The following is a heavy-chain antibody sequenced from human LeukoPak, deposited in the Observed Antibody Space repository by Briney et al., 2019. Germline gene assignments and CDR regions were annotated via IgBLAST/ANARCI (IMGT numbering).Heavy chain of an antibody. CDR1: FIFFTYA. Sequence: GGSLRLSCAASFIFFTYAMNWVRQAPGKGLAWVSALSDSGGITYYADSVKGRFTISRDNSKNTLYLQMNSLRAEDTAIYYCAKASAVRGYYYCGMDVWGQGTTVTVSS. D-gene: IGHD3-10*02. CDR3: AKASAVRGYYYCGMDV. V-gene: IGHV3-23*01. J-gene: IGHJ6*02. CDR2: LSDSGGIT.